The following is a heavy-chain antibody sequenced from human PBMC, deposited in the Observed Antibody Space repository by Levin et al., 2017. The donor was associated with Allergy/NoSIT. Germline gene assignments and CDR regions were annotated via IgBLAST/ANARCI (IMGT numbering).Heavy chain of an antibody. J-gene: IGHJ4*02. D-gene: IGHD6-13*01. V-gene: IGHV3-33*01. Sequence: GGSLRLSCAASGFTFSSYGMHWVRQAPGKGLEWVAVIWYDGSNKYYADSVKGRFTISRDNSKNTLYLQMNSLRAEDTAVYYCARDIGYSSSWYYFDYWGQGTLVTVSS. CDR3: ARDIGYSSSWYYFDY. CDR2: IWYDGSNK. CDR1: GFTFSSYG.